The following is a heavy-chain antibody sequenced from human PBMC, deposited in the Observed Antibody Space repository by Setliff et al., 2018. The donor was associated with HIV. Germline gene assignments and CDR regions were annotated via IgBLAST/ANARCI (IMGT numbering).Heavy chain of an antibody. V-gene: IGHV1-18*01. D-gene: IGHD1-26*01. CDR2: ISAYNGNT. CDR3: ARARLQGIVTAVGPRDNCLDP. J-gene: IGHJ5*02. CDR1: GYSFINYG. Sequence: GASVKGLCKASGYSFINYGISWVRQAPGQGLEWMGWISAYNGNTDYAPRLLGRVTMTTDTSTSTAYMELRSLSSDDTAVYYCARARLQGIVTAVGPRDNCLDPWGQGTRVTVSS.